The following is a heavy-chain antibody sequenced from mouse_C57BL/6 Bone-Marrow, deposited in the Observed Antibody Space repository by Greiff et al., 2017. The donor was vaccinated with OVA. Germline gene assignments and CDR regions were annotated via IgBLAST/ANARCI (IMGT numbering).Heavy chain of an antibody. D-gene: IGHD2-2*01. Sequence: VQLQQSGAELVKPGASVKVSCKASGYTFTSYWMHWVKQRPGQGLEWIGRIHPSDSDTNYNQKFKGKATLTVDKSSSTAYMQLSSLTSEDSAVDYCAITGIYYGYIAYWGQGTLVTVSA. CDR3: AITGIYYGYIAY. J-gene: IGHJ3*01. CDR1: GYTFTSYW. CDR2: IHPSDSDT. V-gene: IGHV1-74*01.